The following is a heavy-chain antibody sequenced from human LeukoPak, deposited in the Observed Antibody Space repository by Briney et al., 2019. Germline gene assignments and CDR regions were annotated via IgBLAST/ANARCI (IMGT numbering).Heavy chain of an antibody. CDR2: IYPGDSDT. D-gene: IGHD6-13*01. CDR1: GYSFTSYW. CDR3: ARLGPIAAAAPLSY. Sequence: GESLKISCKGSGYSFTSYWIGWVRQMPGKGLGGLGIIYPGDSDTRYSPSFQGQVTISADKSISTAYLQWSSLKASDTAMYYCARLGPIAAAAPLSYWGQGTLVTVSS. J-gene: IGHJ4*02. V-gene: IGHV5-51*01.